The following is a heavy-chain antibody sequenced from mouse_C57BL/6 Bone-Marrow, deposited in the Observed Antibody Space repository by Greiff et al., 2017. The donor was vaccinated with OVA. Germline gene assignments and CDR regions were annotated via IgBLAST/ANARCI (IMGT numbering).Heavy chain of an antibody. D-gene: IGHD1-1*01. CDR2: IDPSDSYT. J-gene: IGHJ2*01. Sequence: QVQLQQPGAELVMPGASVKLSCKASGYTFTSYWMHWVKQRPGQGLEWIGEIDPSDSYTNYNQKFKGKSTLTVDKSSSTAYMQLSSLTSEDSAVYYCARRFITTVVYFDYWGQGTTLTVSS. CDR3: ARRFITTVVYFDY. CDR1: GYTFTSYW. V-gene: IGHV1-69*01.